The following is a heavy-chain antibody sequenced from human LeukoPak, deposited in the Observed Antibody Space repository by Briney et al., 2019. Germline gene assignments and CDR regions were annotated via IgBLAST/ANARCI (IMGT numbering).Heavy chain of an antibody. CDR3: TRRRQAKYYGMDV. J-gene: IGHJ6*02. CDR2: IRSKSFDGTT. D-gene: IGHD1-1*01. Sequence: GGSLRLSCRASGFTFADYAMSWFRQAPGKGLEWVGFIRSKSFDGTTEYAAPVKGRFTISRDDSKSIAYLQMNSLKTEDTGIYYCTRRRQAKYYGMDVWGQGTTVTVFS. CDR1: GFTFADYA. V-gene: IGHV3-49*03.